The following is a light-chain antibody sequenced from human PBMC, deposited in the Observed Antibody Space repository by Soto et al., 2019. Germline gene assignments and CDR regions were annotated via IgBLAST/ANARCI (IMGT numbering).Light chain of an antibody. V-gene: IGKV3-11*01. J-gene: IGKJ1*01. CDR3: HQRQSWPRT. CDR1: QYVNTR. Sequence: EIVLTRSPSTLSSCPGDRVTLSCSVSQYVNTRLAWYQHRPGQAPRLLIYQTSNRAAGIPARFSASGSGTDFTLTISDVQPEDVALYYCHQRQSWPRTFGQGTKVDIK. CDR2: QTS.